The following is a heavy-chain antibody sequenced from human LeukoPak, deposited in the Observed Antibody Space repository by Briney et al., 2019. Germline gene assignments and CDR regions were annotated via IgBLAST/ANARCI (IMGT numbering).Heavy chain of an antibody. J-gene: IGHJ5*02. Sequence: GGSLRLSCAASGXTFSNYSMNWVRQAPGKGLEWVSFVSGTGTYIYYADSVKGRFTISRDNAKNSLYPQMNSLRAEDTAVYYCARGSSPGYSYGHSWGQGTLVTVSS. CDR2: VSGTGTYI. V-gene: IGHV3-21*01. CDR1: GXTFSNYS. CDR3: ARGSSPGYSYGHS. D-gene: IGHD5-18*01.